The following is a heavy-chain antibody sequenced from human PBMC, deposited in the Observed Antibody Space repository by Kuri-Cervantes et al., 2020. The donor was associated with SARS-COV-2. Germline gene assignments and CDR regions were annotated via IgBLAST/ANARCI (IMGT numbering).Heavy chain of an antibody. CDR1: GFTFRTYT. CDR2: IGGIGTT. Sequence: GGSLRLSCAASGFTFRTYTMDWVRQAAGKRLEWVAAIGGIGTTYYADSVKGRFTISRDNSKNSVYLQMNSLRAEDTAVYYCARDRDPYSNPAYFDLWGRGTLVTVSS. V-gene: IGHV3-69-1*01. J-gene: IGHJ2*01. CDR3: ARDRDPYSNPAYFDL. D-gene: IGHD4-11*01.